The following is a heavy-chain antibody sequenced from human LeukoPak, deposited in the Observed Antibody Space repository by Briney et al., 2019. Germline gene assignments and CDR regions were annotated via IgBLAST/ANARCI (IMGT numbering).Heavy chain of an antibody. CDR2: ISWNSGSI. CDR1: GFTFDDYA. Sequence: GGSLRLFCAASGFTFDDYAMHWVRQAPGKGLEWVSGISWNSGSIGYADSVKGRFTISRDNAKNSLYLQMNSLRAEDTALYNCAKDIANWNYGLFDYWGQGTLVTVSS. D-gene: IGHD1-7*01. J-gene: IGHJ4*02. V-gene: IGHV3-9*01. CDR3: AKDIANWNYGLFDY.